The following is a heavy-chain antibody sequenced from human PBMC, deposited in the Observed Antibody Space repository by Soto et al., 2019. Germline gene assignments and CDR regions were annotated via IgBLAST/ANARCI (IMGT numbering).Heavy chain of an antibody. J-gene: IGHJ4*02. CDR1: GVAFSGYY. Sequence: SEPRSRTVALYGVAFSGYYWISIRQPPGKGLEWIGEINHSGNTNYNPSLKSRVTISVDTSKNQFSLKLSSVTAADTAVYCCARGRYCSSTSCYVEFDYWGQGTLVTVSS. CDR2: INHSGNT. D-gene: IGHD2-2*01. V-gene: IGHV4-34*01. CDR3: ARGRYCSSTSCYVEFDY.